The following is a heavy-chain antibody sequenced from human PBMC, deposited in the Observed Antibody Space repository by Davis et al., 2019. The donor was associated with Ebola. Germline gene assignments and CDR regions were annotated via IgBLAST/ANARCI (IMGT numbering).Heavy chain of an antibody. Sequence: GESLKISCAGSGFTFSTYAMTWVRQAPGKGLEWVSAISGSGGDIYYADSVRGRFTISRDNSKNTLYLQMNSLRAEDTAVYYCARGYSDLYWGQGTLVTVSS. V-gene: IGHV3-23*01. CDR3: ARGYSDLY. D-gene: IGHD4-11*01. CDR2: ISGSGGDI. J-gene: IGHJ4*02. CDR1: GFTFSTYA.